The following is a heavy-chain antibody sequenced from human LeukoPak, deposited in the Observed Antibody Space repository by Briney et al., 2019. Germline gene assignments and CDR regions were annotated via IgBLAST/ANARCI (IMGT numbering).Heavy chain of an antibody. V-gene: IGHV3-21*01. CDR2: ISSSSSYI. J-gene: IGHJ4*02. D-gene: IGHD3-9*01. CDR3: ARDGTPYYDILTGYSDY. CDR1: GFTFSSYS. Sequence: GGSLRLSCAASGFTFSSYSMNWVRQAPGKGLEWVSSISSSSSYIYYADSVKGRFTISRDNAKNSLYLQMNSLRAEDTAVYYCARDGTPYYDILTGYSDYWGQGTLVTVSS.